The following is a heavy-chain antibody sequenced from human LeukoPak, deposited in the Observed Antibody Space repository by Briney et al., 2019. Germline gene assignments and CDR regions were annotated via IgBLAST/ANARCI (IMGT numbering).Heavy chain of an antibody. J-gene: IGHJ4*02. V-gene: IGHV3-21*01. D-gene: IGHD3-3*01. Sequence: GGSLRLSCAASGFTFSSYSMNWVRQAPGKGLEWVSSISSSSSYIYYADSVKGRFTISRDNAKNSLYLQMNSLRAEDTAVYYCARGLPDYDFWSGYTCDYWGQGTLVTVSS. CDR1: GFTFSSYS. CDR3: ARGLPDYDFWSGYTCDY. CDR2: ISSSSSYI.